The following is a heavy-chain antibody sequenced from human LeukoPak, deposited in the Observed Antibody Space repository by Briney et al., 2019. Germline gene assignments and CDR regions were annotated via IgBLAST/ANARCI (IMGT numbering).Heavy chain of an antibody. D-gene: IGHD5-12*01. Sequence: GGSLTLSCAASGFTFSNYWMTWVRRAPGKGLEWVANIRRDGSETHYVDSVMGRFTISRDDSKNTLYLQMKNLRAEDTAVYYCAKDGAWLRFDDWGQGILVTVSS. CDR3: AKDGAWLRFDD. CDR1: GFTFSNYW. CDR2: IRRDGSET. J-gene: IGHJ4*02. V-gene: IGHV3-7*03.